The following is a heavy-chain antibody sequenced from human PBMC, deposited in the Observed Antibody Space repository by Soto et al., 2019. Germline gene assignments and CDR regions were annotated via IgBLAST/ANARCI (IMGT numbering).Heavy chain of an antibody. Sequence: QVQLVQSGAEVKKPGASVKVSCKASGYTFTSYGISWVRQAPGQGLEWMGWITAYNGNTNYAQKLPGRVTMTTDTSTSTAYKELRSLRSDDTAVYYCAKRRGYSNGEFDYWGQGTLVTVSS. D-gene: IGHD5-18*01. V-gene: IGHV1-18*01. J-gene: IGHJ4*02. CDR1: GYTFTSYG. CDR2: ITAYNGNT. CDR3: AKRRGYSNGEFDY.